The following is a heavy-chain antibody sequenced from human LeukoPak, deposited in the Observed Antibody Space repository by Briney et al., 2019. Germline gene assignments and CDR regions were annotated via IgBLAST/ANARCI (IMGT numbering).Heavy chain of an antibody. V-gene: IGHV1-69*04. CDR2: IIPILGIA. D-gene: IGHD2-21*01. J-gene: IGHJ6*03. CDR3: AREYCGGDCYPYYYYYYMDV. Sequence: ASVKVSCKASGGTFGSYTISWVRQAPGQGLEWMGRIIPILGIANYAQKLQGRVTITADKSTSTAYMELSSLRSEDTAVYYCAREYCGGDCYPYYYYYYMDVWGKGTTVTVSS. CDR1: GGTFGSYT.